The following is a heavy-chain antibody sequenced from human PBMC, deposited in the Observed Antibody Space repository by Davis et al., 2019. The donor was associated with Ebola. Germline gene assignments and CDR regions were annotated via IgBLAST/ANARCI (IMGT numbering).Heavy chain of an antibody. V-gene: IGHV4-61*01. J-gene: IGHJ4*02. Sequence: SETLSLTCTVSGGSVSSGSYYWTWIRQPPGKGLEWIGYIYYSGSTNYNPSLKSRVTMSVDTSKKEFSLKLSSVTAADTAVYYCARSTFGVIDYWGQGTLVTVSS. D-gene: IGHD3-3*01. CDR2: IYYSGST. CDR1: GGSVSSGSYY. CDR3: ARSTFGVIDY.